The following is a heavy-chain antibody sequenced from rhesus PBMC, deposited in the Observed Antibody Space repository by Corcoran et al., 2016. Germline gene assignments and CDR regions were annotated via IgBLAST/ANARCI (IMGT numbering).Heavy chain of an antibody. CDR3: ARDSSGWILFDY. J-gene: IGHJ4*01. Sequence: QLQLQESGPGLVKQSETLSVTCAVSGGSISSSYWSWIRQAPGKGLEWIGYIYGSVSSTHSTPALKSRVTLSIDTSKTQFSLKLSSVTAADTAVYYCARDSSGWILFDYWGQRVLVTVSS. CDR1: GGSISSSY. D-gene: IGHD6-31*01. V-gene: IGHV4-169*02. CDR2: IYGSVSST.